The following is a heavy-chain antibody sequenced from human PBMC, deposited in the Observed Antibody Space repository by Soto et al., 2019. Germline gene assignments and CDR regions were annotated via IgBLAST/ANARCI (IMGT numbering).Heavy chain of an antibody. CDR1: GGTFSSYA. CDR2: IIPIFGTA. J-gene: IGHJ4*02. D-gene: IGHD6-19*01. V-gene: IGHV1-69*13. CDR3: AADSAPIAVAVDVQYDY. Sequence: SVKVSCKASGGTFSSYAISWVRQAPGQGLEWMGGIIPIFGTANYAQKFQGRVTITADESTSTAYMELSSLRSEDTAVYYCAADSAPIAVAVDVQYDYWGQGTLDTVSS.